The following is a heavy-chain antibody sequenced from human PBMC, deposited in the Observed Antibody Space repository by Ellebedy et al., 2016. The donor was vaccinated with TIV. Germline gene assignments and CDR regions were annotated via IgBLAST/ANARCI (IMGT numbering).Heavy chain of an antibody. CDR1: GLTFTNFC. CDR2: INNDGSGT. Sequence: GESLKISCAASGLTFTNFCMHWVRQSPGKGLEWVSRINNDGSGTNYADYVKGRFTISRDNAKNTLYLDMNSLRVEDRAVSYCERGPVTADFWGQGTLVIVSS. CDR3: ERGPVTADF. J-gene: IGHJ4*02. D-gene: IGHD2-21*02. V-gene: IGHV3-74*01.